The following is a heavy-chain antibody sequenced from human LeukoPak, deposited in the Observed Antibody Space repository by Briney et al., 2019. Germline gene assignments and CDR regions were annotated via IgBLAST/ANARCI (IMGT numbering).Heavy chain of an antibody. Sequence: SETLSLTCAVYGGSFSGYYWSWIRQPPGKGLEWIGEINHSGSTNYNPPLKSRVTISVDTSKNQFSLKLSSVTAADTAVYYCASLGYSYYDYWGQGTLVTVSS. V-gene: IGHV4-34*01. CDR1: GGSFSGYY. D-gene: IGHD5-18*01. CDR3: ASLGYSYYDY. J-gene: IGHJ4*02. CDR2: INHSGST.